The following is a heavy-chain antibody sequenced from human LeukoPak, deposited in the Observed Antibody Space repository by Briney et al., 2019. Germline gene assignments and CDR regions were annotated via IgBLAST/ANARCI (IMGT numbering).Heavy chain of an antibody. CDR1: GYTFTSYY. CDR2: INPSGGST. CDR3: AREHAGPYFDY. V-gene: IGHV1-46*01. Sequence: GVTVKVSCKASGYTFTSYYMHWVRQAPGQGLEWMGIINPSGGSTSYAQKFQGRVTMTRDTSTSTVYMELSSLRSEDTAVYYCAREHAGPYFDYWGQGTLVTVSS. J-gene: IGHJ4*02.